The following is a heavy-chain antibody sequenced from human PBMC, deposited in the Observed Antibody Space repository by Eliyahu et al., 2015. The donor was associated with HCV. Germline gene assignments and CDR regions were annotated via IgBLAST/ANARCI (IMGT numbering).Heavy chain of an antibody. Sequence: QVRLQESGPGLVKPSETLSLTCSXFGGSXTTSXCSWIRQPPGKGLEWIGYIHSSGSTNYSPSLKSRVTMSVDTSKNQFSLNLTSVTAADTAIYYCASGGGGIAVTGTGGWFDPWGQGTLVTVSS. CDR3: ASGGGGIAVTGTGGWFDP. V-gene: IGHV4-59*01. D-gene: IGHD6-19*01. CDR2: IHSSGST. J-gene: IGHJ5*02. CDR1: GGSXTTSX.